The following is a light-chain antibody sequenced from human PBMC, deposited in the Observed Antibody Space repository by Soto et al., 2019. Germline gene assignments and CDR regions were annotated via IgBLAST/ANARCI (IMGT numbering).Light chain of an antibody. CDR2: DAS. J-gene: IGKJ3*01. V-gene: IGKV3-15*01. CDR1: QSIGST. CDR3: QQYNNWPFA. Sequence: EIVMTQSPATLSVSPGERATLSCRASQSIGSTLAWYQQKPGQAPRLLIYDASTRATGIPVRFSDSGSGTDSTLTINSLQSEDFTVYYCQQYNNWPFAFGPGTKVDIK.